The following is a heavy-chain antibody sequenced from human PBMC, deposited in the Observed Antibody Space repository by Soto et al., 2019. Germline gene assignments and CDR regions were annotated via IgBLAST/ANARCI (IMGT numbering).Heavy chain of an antibody. CDR1: GFTFSSYA. D-gene: IGHD3-16*01. CDR3: VKYTVTEDLGES. CDR2: VSRAGTYT. Sequence: EVQLLESGGDVVRPGGSLRLSCAASGFTFSSYAMGWVRQAPGKGLEWVAGVSRAGTYTFYADSVRGRFSISRDNSRDTGDLYMHDLRGDETAVYFCVKYTVTEDLGESWGQGPLVSVSS. V-gene: IGHV3-23*01. J-gene: IGHJ5*02.